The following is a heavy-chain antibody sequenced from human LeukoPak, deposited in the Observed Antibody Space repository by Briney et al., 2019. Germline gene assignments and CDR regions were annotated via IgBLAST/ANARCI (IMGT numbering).Heavy chain of an antibody. CDR1: GGSFSGYY. D-gene: IGHD6-19*01. CDR3: ARGRWYSSGWYGYYFDY. V-gene: IGHV4-34*01. CDR2: INHSGST. J-gene: IGHJ4*02. Sequence: NPSETLSLTCAVYGGSFSGYYWSWIRQPPGKGLEWIGEINHSGSTNYNPSLKSRVTISVDTSKNQYSLKLSSVTAADTAVYYCARGRWYSSGWYGYYFDYWGQGTLVTVSS.